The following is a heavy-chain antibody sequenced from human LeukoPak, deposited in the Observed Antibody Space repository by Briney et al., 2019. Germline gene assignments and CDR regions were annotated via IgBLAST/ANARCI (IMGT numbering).Heavy chain of an antibody. J-gene: IGHJ4*02. CDR1: GGSISSYY. CDR3: ARDSSAHFDY. Sequence: SETLSLTCTVSGGSISSYYWSWIRQPPGKGLEWIGYIYYSGSTDYNPSLKSRVTISVDTSKNQFSLNLSSVTAADTAVYYCARDSSAHFDYWGQGTLVTVSS. V-gene: IGHV4-59*01. CDR2: IYYSGST.